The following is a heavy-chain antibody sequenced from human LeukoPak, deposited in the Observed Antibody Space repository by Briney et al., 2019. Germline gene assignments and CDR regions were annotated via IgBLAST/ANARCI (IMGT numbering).Heavy chain of an antibody. D-gene: IGHD3-22*01. J-gene: IGHJ5*02. V-gene: IGHV2-70*01. CDR1: GFSLGTRGRC. CDR2: IDWDDDK. Sequence: SGPALLKPTRTLTLTCTFSGFSLGTRGRCVRWIRQPPGKALEWLALIDWDDDKYYSTSLKTRLTISKDTSKNQVVLTMTNMDPVDTATYYCVLSLMGYWFSFGPWGQGTLVTVSS. CDR3: VLSLMGYWFSFGP.